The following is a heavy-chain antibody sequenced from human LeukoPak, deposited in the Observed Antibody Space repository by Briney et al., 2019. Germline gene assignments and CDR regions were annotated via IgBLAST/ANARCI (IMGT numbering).Heavy chain of an antibody. V-gene: IGHV3-23*01. J-gene: IGHJ4*02. CDR2: ISGSGGST. CDR3: ARDIVSGSGSLDY. Sequence: GGSLRLSCAASGFTFISYAMSWVRQAPGKGLEWVSAISGSGGSTYYADSVKGRFTISRDNSKNMLYLQMNSLRAEDTAVYYCARDIVSGSGSLDYWGQGTLVTVSS. CDR1: GFTFISYA. D-gene: IGHD3-10*01.